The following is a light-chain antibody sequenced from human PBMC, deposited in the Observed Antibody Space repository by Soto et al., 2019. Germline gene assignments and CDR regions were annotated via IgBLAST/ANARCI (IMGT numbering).Light chain of an antibody. J-gene: IGLJ1*01. CDR3: SSYAGSNHR. Sequence: QSALTQPPSASGSPGQSVTISCTGTSSDVGGYNYVSWYQQHPGKAPKLMIYEVSKRPSGVPDRFSGSKSGNTASLTVSGLQAEDEADYYCSSYAGSNHRFGTGTKLTGL. V-gene: IGLV2-8*01. CDR2: EVS. CDR1: SSDVGGYNY.